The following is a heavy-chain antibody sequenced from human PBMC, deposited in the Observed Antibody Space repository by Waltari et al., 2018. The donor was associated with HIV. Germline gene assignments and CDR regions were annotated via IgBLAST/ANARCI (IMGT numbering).Heavy chain of an antibody. CDR1: GGSFSGYY. D-gene: IGHD2-21*02. J-gene: IGHJ4*02. CDR2: INHSGST. CDR3: ARGPRRVTRRHYFDY. V-gene: IGHV4-34*01. Sequence: QVQLQQWGAGLLKPSETLSLTCAVYGGSFSGYYWSWIRQPPGKGLEWIGEINHSGSTNYNPSLKSRVTISVDTSKNQFSLKLSSVTAADTAVYYCARGPRRVTRRHYFDYWGQGTLVTVSS.